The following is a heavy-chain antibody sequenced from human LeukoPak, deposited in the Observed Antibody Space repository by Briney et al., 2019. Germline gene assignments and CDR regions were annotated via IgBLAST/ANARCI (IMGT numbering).Heavy chain of an antibody. CDR3: AREGVVGAYGHFDY. CDR2: INHSGST. CDR1: GGSFSGYY. J-gene: IGHJ4*02. D-gene: IGHD2-15*01. Sequence: SETLSLTCAVYGGSFSGYYWSWIRQPPGKGLEWIGEINHSGSTNYNPSLKSRVTISVDTSKNQFSLKLSSVTAADAAVYYCAREGVVGAYGHFDYWGQGTLVTVSS. V-gene: IGHV4-34*01.